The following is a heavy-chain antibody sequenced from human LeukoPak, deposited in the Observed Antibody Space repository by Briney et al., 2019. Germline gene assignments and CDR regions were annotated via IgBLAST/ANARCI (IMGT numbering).Heavy chain of an antibody. D-gene: IGHD3-22*01. J-gene: IGHJ4*02. CDR1: GFTVSSNY. CDR3: AREGLDYYDSSGYLYYFDY. V-gene: IGHV4-34*01. CDR2: INHSGST. Sequence: PGGSLRLSCAASGFTVSSNYMSWIRQPPGKGLEWIGEINHSGSTNYNPSLKSRVTISVDTSKNQFSLKLSSVTAADTAVYYCAREGLDYYDSSGYLYYFDYWGQGTLVTVSS.